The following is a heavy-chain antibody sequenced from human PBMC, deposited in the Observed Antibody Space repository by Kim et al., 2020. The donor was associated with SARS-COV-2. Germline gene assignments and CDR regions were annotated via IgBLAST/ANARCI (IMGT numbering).Heavy chain of an antibody. J-gene: IGHJ1*01. CDR3: AKDRAHSSTWFSGGD. V-gene: IGHV3-23*01. D-gene: IGHD6-13*01. Sequence: DSVKGRFSISRDNSKDTLYLQMNSLRVEDTAVYYCAKDRAHSSTWFSGGDWGQGTLVTVSS.